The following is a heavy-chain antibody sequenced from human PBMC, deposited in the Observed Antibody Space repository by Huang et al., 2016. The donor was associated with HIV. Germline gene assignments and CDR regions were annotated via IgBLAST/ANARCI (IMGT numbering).Heavy chain of an antibody. D-gene: IGHD3-3*01. J-gene: IGHJ6*02. CDR2: VNDSGAT. CDR3: ARQWTILEWLLGLDV. V-gene: IGHV4-34*02. CDR1: GGSFTGNY. Sequence: QMQLQQRGAGLLKPSETLSLTCGVSGGSFTGNYLTWIRQAPGKGLEWIGEVNDSGATNYNPSLNGRVTISLDKSNRELSLNLWSVTAADTAVYYCARQWTILEWLLGLDVWGQGTTVIVSS.